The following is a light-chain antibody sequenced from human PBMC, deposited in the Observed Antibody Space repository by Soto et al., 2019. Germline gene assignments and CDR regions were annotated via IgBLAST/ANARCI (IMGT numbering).Light chain of an antibody. CDR1: QSISVW. CDR2: DAS. CDR3: QQYNPFWT. V-gene: IGKV1-5*01. Sequence: DIQMTQSPSTLSASVGDRVTITCRASQSISVWLAWYQQKPGKAPKLLIYDASSLESGVPSRFSGSGSGTEFTLTLSSLQPDDCAPFSCQQYNPFWTFGQGTKVEIK. J-gene: IGKJ1*01.